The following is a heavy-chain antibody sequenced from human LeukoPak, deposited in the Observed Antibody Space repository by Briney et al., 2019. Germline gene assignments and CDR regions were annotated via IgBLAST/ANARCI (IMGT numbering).Heavy chain of an antibody. D-gene: IGHD2-21*02. V-gene: IGHV1-46*01. J-gene: IGHJ4*02. CDR2: INPSGGST. CDR3: ATDLSGVTRDY. CDR1: GYTFTSYY. Sequence: ASVKVSCKASGYTFTSYYMHWVRQAPGQGLEWMGIINPSGGSTSYAQKFQGRVTMTRDTSTSTVYMELSSLRSEDTAVYYYATDLSGVTRDYWGQGTLVTVSS.